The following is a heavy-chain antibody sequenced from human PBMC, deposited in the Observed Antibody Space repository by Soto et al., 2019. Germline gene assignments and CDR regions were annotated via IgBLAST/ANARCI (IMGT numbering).Heavy chain of an antibody. CDR2: IIPILGIA. J-gene: IGHJ4*02. CDR1: GGTFSSYT. D-gene: IGHD4-4*01. V-gene: IGHV1-69*02. Sequence: SVKVSCKASGGTFSSYTISWVRQAPGQGLEWMGRIIPILGIANYAQKFQGRVTITADRSTSTAYMELSSLRSEDTAVYYCARSSPYSNYVDDWGQGTLVTVSS. CDR3: ARSSPYSNYVDD.